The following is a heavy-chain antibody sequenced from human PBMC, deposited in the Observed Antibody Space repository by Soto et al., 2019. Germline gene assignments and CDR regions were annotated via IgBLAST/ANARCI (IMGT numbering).Heavy chain of an antibody. CDR1: GFTFSNYA. J-gene: IGHJ4*02. V-gene: IGHV3-64D*08. Sequence: EVQLVESGGGLVQPGGSLRLSCSASGFTFSNYAMHWVRQAPGKGLEYVSAISGDGGNTYHADSVKGRFTISRDNSKNTVSLQMSGLRAEDTAIYYCVKDAKETSSGYGYWGQGTLVTVSS. CDR2: ISGDGGNT. CDR3: VKDAKETSSGYGY. D-gene: IGHD6-13*01.